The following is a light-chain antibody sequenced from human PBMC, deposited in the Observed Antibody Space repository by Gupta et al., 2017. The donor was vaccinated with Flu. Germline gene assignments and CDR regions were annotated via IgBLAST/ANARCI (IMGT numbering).Light chain of an antibody. V-gene: IGLV4-69*01. Sequence: QLVLTQSPSASASLGASVKLTCTLSSGHINYAIAWHQQQPEKGPRYWMKLNRDGSHSKGDGIPVCFSGSSYAAARTITISRVESEDEYYYYSQTWRTGWVFGGGTKLTVL. CDR2: LNRDGSH. CDR3: QTWRTGWV. CDR1: SGHINYA. J-gene: IGLJ3*02.